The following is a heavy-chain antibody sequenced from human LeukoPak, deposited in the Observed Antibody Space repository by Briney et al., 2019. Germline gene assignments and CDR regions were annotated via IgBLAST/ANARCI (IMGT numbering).Heavy chain of an antibody. Sequence: GGSLRLSCAASGFTLRSYSMSWVRQAPGKGLEWVANIKQDGSEKYYVDSVKGRFTISRDNAKNSLYLQMNSLRAEDTAVYYCARVGGLGYCSSTSCYAAGVSTDYYYYGMDVWGQGTTVTVSS. CDR2: IKQDGSEK. CDR3: ARVGGLGYCSSTSCYAAGVSTDYYYYGMDV. D-gene: IGHD2-2*01. J-gene: IGHJ6*02. CDR1: GFTLRSYS. V-gene: IGHV3-7*01.